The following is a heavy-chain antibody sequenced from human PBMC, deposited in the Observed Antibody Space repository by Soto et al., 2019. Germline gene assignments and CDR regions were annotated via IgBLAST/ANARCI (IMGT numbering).Heavy chain of an antibody. CDR2: ISPADSDT. D-gene: IGHD3-22*01. V-gene: IGHV5-51*01. Sequence: GESLKISCQGSGYSFSTYWIGWVRQMPGKGLEWMGIISPADSDTRNSPSFQGQVTISADKSISTAYMQWNSLKASDTAMYYCARYRDYYDSSGYSPYFDYWGQGTLVTVSS. CDR1: GYSFSTYW. CDR3: ARYRDYYDSSGYSPYFDY. J-gene: IGHJ4*02.